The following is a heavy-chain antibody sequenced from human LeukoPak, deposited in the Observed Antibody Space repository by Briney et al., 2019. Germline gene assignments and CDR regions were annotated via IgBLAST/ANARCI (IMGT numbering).Heavy chain of an antibody. Sequence: GGSLRLSCAASGFTFSSYSMNWVRQAPGKGLECVSFISSRSTYIYYADSVKGRFTISRDNAKNSLYLQMNSLKAEDTAVYYCARIGLTDYYDSSGSSNTDDYWGQGTLVTVSS. CDR1: GFTFSSYS. D-gene: IGHD3-22*01. J-gene: IGHJ4*02. V-gene: IGHV3-21*01. CDR2: ISSRSTYI. CDR3: ARIGLTDYYDSSGSSNTDDY.